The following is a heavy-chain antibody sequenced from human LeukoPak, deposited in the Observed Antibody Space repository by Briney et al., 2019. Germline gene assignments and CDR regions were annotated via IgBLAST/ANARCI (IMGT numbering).Heavy chain of an antibody. CDR2: IYYSGRT. Sequence: PETLSLILTVLGGSISNGSHYWSWIRQPPGTGLGWIGYIYYSGRTIYNPSLKTRVPLSVHMSKIWFSLTVGSVTAADTAVYYCTSGWYYFDYWGQGTLVTVSS. D-gene: IGHD6-19*01. V-gene: IGHV4-61*01. CDR1: GGSISNGSHY. J-gene: IGHJ4*02. CDR3: TSGWYYFDY.